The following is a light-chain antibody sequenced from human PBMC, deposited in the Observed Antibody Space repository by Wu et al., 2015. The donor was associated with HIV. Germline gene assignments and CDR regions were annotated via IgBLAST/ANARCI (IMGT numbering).Light chain of an antibody. J-gene: IGKJ4*01. CDR2: AAS. Sequence: AIRMTQSPSSLSASTGDRVTITCRASQGISSYLAWYQQKPGKAPKFLIYAASTLQSGVPSRFGGSGSGTDFTLTISCLQSEDFATYYCQQYYTYPLTFGGGTKVEIK. CDR3: QQYYTYPLT. V-gene: IGKV1-8*01. CDR1: QGISSY.